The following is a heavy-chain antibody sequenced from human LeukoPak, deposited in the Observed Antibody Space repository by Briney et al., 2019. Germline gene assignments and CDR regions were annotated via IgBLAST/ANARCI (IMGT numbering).Heavy chain of an antibody. V-gene: IGHV1-69*04. Sequence: GASVKVSCKASGGTFSSYAISWVRQAPGQGLEWMGRIIPIFGIANYAQKFQGRVTITADKSTSTAYMELSSLRSEDTAVYYCARVLSWEDMDVRGQGTTVTVSS. CDR3: ARVLSWEDMDV. CDR2: IIPIFGIA. J-gene: IGHJ6*02. D-gene: IGHD1-26*01. CDR1: GGTFSSYA.